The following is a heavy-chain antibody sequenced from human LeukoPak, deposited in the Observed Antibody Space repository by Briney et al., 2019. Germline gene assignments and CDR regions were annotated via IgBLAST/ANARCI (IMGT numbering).Heavy chain of an antibody. D-gene: IGHD3-10*01. Sequence: PSETLSLTCTVSGGSISSSSYYWGWIRLLPGKGLEWIGTIYYSGSTYYNPSLKSRVTISVDTSKNQFSLKLNSVTAADTAVYYCAVHWYDYGSGSYNNQDYWGQGTLVTVSS. CDR2: IYYSGST. V-gene: IGHV4-39*01. CDR3: AVHWYDYGSGSYNNQDY. CDR1: GGSISSSSYY. J-gene: IGHJ4*02.